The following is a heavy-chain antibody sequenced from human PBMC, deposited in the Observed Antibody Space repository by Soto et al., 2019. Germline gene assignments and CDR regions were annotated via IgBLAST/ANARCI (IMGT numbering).Heavy chain of an antibody. CDR2: IYSSGST. Sequence: SSETLSLTCTVSGGSISNYYWNWIRHSPGKGLEWIGYIYSSGSTNYNPSLKSRVTISVDTSKNQFSLKLSSVTAADTAVYYCARLGSIAADDFDYWGQGTLVTVSS. CDR1: GGSISNYY. V-gene: IGHV4-59*08. D-gene: IGHD6-25*01. CDR3: ARLGSIAADDFDY. J-gene: IGHJ4*02.